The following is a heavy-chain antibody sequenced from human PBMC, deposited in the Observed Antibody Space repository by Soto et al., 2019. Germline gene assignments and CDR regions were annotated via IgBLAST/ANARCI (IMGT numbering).Heavy chain of an antibody. Sequence: PGGSLRLSCAASGFTFSSYAMSWVRQAPGKGLEWVSAISGSGGSTYYADSVKGRFTISRDNSKNTLYLQMNSLRAEDTAVYYCANQPQYSSLVDYWGPGTLVTVSS. J-gene: IGHJ4*02. CDR3: ANQPQYSSLVDY. D-gene: IGHD6-19*01. CDR2: ISGSGGST. V-gene: IGHV3-23*01. CDR1: GFTFSSYA.